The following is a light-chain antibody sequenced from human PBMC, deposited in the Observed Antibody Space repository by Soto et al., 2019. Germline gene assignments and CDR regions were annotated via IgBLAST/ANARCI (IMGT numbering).Light chain of an antibody. J-gene: IGLJ2*01. CDR1: SRYVGGYNY. Sequence: QSALTQPPSASGSPGQSVTISCTGTSRYVGGYNYVSWYQQHPGKAPKLMIYEVSKRPSGVPDRFSGSKSGNTASLTVSGLQAEDEADYYCSSYAGSNNVVFGGGTKLTVL. CDR3: SSYAGSNNVV. V-gene: IGLV2-8*01. CDR2: EVS.